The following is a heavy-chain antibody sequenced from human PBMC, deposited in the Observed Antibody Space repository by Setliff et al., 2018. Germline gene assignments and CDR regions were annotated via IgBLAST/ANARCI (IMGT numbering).Heavy chain of an antibody. CDR2: IFHDGRDI. CDR1: GFAFDSYA. V-gene: IGHV3-30*18. J-gene: IGHJ4*02. D-gene: IGHD6-13*01. CDR3: AKRRSSSWFGGMDY. Sequence: GGSMRLSCAASGFAFDSYAMHWVRQAPGKGLEWVAIIFHDGRDIYYGDSVQGRFAISRDNSKNTLYLQMNSLRVEDTAVYYCAKRRSSSWFGGMDYWGQGTLVTVSS.